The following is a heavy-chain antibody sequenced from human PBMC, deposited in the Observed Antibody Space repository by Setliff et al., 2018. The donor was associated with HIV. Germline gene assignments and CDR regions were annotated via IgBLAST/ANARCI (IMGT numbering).Heavy chain of an antibody. V-gene: IGHV4-39*01. D-gene: IGHD3-3*01. CDR3: ARPALGIGGGSMFDS. CDR1: SGSIGSNYY. J-gene: IGHJ5*01. CDR2: VHFGGST. Sequence: SETLSLTCSVSSGSIGSNYYWGWVRRPPGKGLEWIGNVHFGGSTYYNPSLDSRVTIHVATSKKQFFLSLSSVTAADTAVYYCARPALGIGGGSMFDSWG.